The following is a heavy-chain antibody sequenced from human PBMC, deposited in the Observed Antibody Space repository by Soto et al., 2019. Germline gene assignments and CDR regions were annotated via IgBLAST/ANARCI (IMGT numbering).Heavy chain of an antibody. D-gene: IGHD6-19*01. CDR2: IYYCGKS. V-gene: IGHV4-59*01. CDR1: GVSISSYY. J-gene: IGHJ4*02. Sequence: PSETLSLTCTVSGVSISSYYWSWIRQPPGKGLDCIGYIYYCGKSNYSPSLRCRVTMSVVTSKNQFSLKLNSMTASDTAIYYCARVGGSGWNFDSWGQGMLVTVSS. CDR3: ARVGGSGWNFDS.